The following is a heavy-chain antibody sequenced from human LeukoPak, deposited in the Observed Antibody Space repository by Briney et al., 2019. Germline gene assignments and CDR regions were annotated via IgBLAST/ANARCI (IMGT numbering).Heavy chain of an antibody. CDR2: INPGGSSI. CDR3: ARSNQADDY. J-gene: IGHJ4*02. CDR1: GFTFSSYW. D-gene: IGHD1-14*01. Sequence: GGSLRLSCAASGFTFSSYWMHWVRQVPGKGLVWVARINPGGSSITYADSVKGRFTISRDNAKNTLYLQMDSLRAEHTGVYYCARSNQADDYWGQGTLVTVSS. V-gene: IGHV3-74*01.